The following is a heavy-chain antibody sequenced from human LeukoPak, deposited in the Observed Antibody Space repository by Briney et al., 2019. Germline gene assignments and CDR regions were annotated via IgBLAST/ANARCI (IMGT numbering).Heavy chain of an antibody. Sequence: PSETLSLTCTVSVRSISSSSYYWGWIRQPPGKGLEWIGSIYYSGSTNYNPSLKSRVTISVDTSKNQFSLKLSSVTAADTAVYYCARESEQRGELQTYNWFDPWGQGTLVTVSS. CDR1: VRSISSSSYY. D-gene: IGHD1-26*01. CDR2: IYYSGST. J-gene: IGHJ5*02. V-gene: IGHV4-39*07. CDR3: ARESEQRGELQTYNWFDP.